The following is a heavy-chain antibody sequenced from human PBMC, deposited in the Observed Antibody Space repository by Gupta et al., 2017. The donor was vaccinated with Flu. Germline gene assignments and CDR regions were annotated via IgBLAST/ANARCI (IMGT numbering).Heavy chain of an antibody. J-gene: IGHJ6*02. D-gene: IGHD2-2*01. CDR2: ITTKTDGDLT. CDR1: GFTPNNAW. V-gene: IGHV3-15*01. Sequence: EVQLAESGGGLVKPGGSLRLSCAASGFTPNNAWMSWVRQAPGKGLEWVGRITTKTDGDLTAYAAPVRGRFTISRDDSKNTLYLQLNDLKTEDTAVYYCSRLSRGRMDVWGQGTTVAVSS. CDR3: SRLSRGRMDV.